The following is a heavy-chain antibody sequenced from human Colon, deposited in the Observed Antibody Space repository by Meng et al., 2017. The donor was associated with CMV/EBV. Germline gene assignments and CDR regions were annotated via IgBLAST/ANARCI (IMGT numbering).Heavy chain of an antibody. CDR3: AHKSLPAAFFDY. Sequence: HTTLKESGPTLVKPTQNLTVTCTFPGFSLNTYEVGVGWFRQPPGKAPEWLALIYWDDYKRYRSSLGNRLTLTHDASKNQVVLTMTDMDPVDTATYYCAHKSLPAAFFDYWSQGTLVTVSS. J-gene: IGHJ4*02. D-gene: IGHD2-2*01. V-gene: IGHV2-5*02. CDR2: IYWDDYK. CDR1: GFSLNTYEVG.